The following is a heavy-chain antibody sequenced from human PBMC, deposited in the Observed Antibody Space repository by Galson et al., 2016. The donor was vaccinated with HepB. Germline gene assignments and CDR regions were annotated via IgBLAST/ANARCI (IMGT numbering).Heavy chain of an antibody. J-gene: IGHJ6*02. V-gene: IGHV1-46*01. Sequence: PGQGLEWMGIINPSGGSTRYAQKFQGRITLTRDTSTSTVYMELGTLRSEDTAVYYCARDRGIAVPGSEDYYYGMDVWGQGTTVTVSS. CDR3: ARDRGIAVPGSEDYYYGMDV. CDR2: INPSGGST. D-gene: IGHD6-19*01.